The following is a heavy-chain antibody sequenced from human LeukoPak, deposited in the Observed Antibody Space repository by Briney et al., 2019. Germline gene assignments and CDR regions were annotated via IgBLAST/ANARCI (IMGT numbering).Heavy chain of an antibody. V-gene: IGHV3-30*03. CDR2: VSYDGKSE. Sequence: GGSLRLSCAASGFTLSTYGMHWVRQAPGKGLEWVAMVSYDGKSEHYGDSVKGRFAMSRDNSNNALHLQMNSLRAEDTAVYYCARDLYGSGWYNYFDPWGQGALVTVSS. D-gene: IGHD6-19*01. CDR3: ARDLYGSGWYNYFDP. CDR1: GFTLSTYG. J-gene: IGHJ5*02.